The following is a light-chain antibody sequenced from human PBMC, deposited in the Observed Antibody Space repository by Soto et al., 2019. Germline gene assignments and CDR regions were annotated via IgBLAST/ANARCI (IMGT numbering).Light chain of an antibody. CDR2: GAS. Sequence: EIVMTQSPATLSVSPGESATLSCRASQSVSSNLAWYQQKPGQAPRLLIYGASNRATGIPARFSGSGSGTDFSLTISSLESEDFAVYYCQHRGKWPRTFGQGTKLEIK. J-gene: IGKJ2*01. CDR1: QSVSSN. V-gene: IGKV3-11*01. CDR3: QHRGKWPRT.